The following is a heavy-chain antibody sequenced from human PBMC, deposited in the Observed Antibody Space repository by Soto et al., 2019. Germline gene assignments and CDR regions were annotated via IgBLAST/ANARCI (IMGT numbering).Heavy chain of an antibody. CDR2: VGTSGTNT. D-gene: IGHD6-19*01. V-gene: IGHV3-23*01. J-gene: IGHJ4*02. Sequence: GGSLRLSCAASGFTFSTYVMSWVRQTPDKGLEWVSSVGTSGTNTYYTDSVKGRFTISRDNSKNALFLQMNSLRAEDTAIYYCATRAGQHFDSWGLGTLVTVSS. CDR1: GFTFSTYV. CDR3: ATRAGQHFDS.